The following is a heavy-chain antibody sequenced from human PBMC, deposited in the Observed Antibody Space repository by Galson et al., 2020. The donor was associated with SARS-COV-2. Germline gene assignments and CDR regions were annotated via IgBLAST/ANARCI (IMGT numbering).Heavy chain of an antibody. D-gene: IGHD3-3*01. J-gene: IGHJ4*02. V-gene: IGHV3-23*01. CDR1: GFTFSSYA. CDR3: AKAQAHNDFWRASGY. CDR2: ISGSGGST. Sequence: GGSLRLSCAVSGFTFSSYAMSWVRQAPGKGLEWVSGISGSGGSTYYADSVKGRFTISRDNPKNTLDLQMHSLRVEDTGVYYCAKAQAHNDFWRASGYWGLGTLVTVSS.